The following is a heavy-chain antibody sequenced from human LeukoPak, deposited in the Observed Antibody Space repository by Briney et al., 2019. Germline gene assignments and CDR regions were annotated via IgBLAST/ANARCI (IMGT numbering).Heavy chain of an antibody. Sequence: GGSLRLSCAASGFPFSDHEMNWVRQAPGKGLEWVSYISSSGSDKYYPDSVKGRFTISRDNAKNSLYLQMNSLRAEDTAVYYCARDFKGYCTNGVCYRVDYWGQGTLVTVSS. CDR3: ARDFKGYCTNGVCYRVDY. V-gene: IGHV3-48*03. CDR1: GFPFSDHE. J-gene: IGHJ4*02. CDR2: ISSSGSDK. D-gene: IGHD2-8*01.